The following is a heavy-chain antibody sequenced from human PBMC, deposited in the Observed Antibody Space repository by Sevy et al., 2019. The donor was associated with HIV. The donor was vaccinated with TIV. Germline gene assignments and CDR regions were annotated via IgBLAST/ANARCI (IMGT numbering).Heavy chain of an antibody. CDR2: ISSSSSTI. CDR1: GFTFSSYS. V-gene: IGHV3-48*02. D-gene: IGHD3-10*01. Sequence: PGGSLRLSCAASGFTFSSYSMNWVRQAPGKGLEWVSYISSSSSTIYYADSVKGRFTISRDNAKNSLYLQMNSLRDEDTAVYYCARDRESYYSMSVDKLFDYWGQGTLVTVSS. CDR3: ARDRESYYSMSVDKLFDY. J-gene: IGHJ4*02.